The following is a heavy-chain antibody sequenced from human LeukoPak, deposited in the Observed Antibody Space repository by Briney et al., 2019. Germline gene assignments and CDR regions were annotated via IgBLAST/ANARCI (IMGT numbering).Heavy chain of an antibody. CDR2: ISGSGGST. CDR1: GFTFSSYA. J-gene: IGHJ4*02. Sequence: PGRCLRLSCAASGFTFSSYAMSWVRQAPGKGLEWVSAISGSGGSTYYADSVKGRFTISRDNSKNTLYLQMNSLRAEDTAVYYCAKRTPTYYYDSSGDDYWGRGTLVTVSS. D-gene: IGHD3-22*01. V-gene: IGHV3-23*01. CDR3: AKRTPTYYYDSSGDDY.